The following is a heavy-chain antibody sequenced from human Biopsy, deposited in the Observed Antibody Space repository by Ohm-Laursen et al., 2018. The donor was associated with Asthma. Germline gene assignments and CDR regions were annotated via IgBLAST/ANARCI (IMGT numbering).Heavy chain of an antibody. V-gene: IGHV1-69*13. CDR1: GGTFNTYV. Sequence: SVKVSCKPLGGTFNTYVIGWVRQAPGQGPEWMGGINSVFGTTTYPQKFQDRVTITVDDSTSTVYMELSSLRSEDTAVYYCARKAGSCISRTCYSLDFWGQGTLVTVSS. J-gene: IGHJ4*02. D-gene: IGHD2-2*01. CDR3: ARKAGSCISRTCYSLDF. CDR2: INSVFGTT.